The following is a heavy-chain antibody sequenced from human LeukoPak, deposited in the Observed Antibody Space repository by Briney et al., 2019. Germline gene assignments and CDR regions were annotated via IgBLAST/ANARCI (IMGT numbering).Heavy chain of an antibody. CDR2: IIPIFGTA. D-gene: IGHD3-22*01. CDR3: ARAYRGYYDSSGYYFGY. CDR1: GGTFISYA. Sequence: ASVKVSCKASGGTFISYAISWVRQAPGQGLEWMGGIIPIFGTANYAQKFQGRVTITADESTSTAYMELSSLRSEDTAVYYCARAYRGYYDSSGYYFGYWGQGTLVTVSS. V-gene: IGHV1-69*13. J-gene: IGHJ4*02.